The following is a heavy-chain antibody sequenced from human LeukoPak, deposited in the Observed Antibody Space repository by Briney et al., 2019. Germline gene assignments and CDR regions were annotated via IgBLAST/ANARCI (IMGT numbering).Heavy chain of an antibody. Sequence: AASVKVSCKASGYPFTNYYIRWVRQAPGQGLEWMGWINPKNGGTNYAQKFQGRVTMTRDTSISTAYMELSRLTSDDTAVYFCARNSSSSACMDYWGQGTLVTVSS. V-gene: IGHV1-2*02. CDR2: INPKNGGT. D-gene: IGHD6-6*01. CDR3: ARNSSSSACMDY. CDR1: GYPFTNYY. J-gene: IGHJ4*02.